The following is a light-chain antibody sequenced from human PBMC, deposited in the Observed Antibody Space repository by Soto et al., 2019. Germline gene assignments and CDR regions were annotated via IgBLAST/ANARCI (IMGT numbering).Light chain of an antibody. CDR3: QQYNSYSYT. CDR1: QSISSW. Sequence: DIQMTQSPSTLSASVGDRVTITCRASQSISSWLAWYQRKPGKAPKLLIYKASSLEGGAPSRFSGSGSGTEFTLTISSLQPDDFATYYCQQYNSYSYTFGQGTKLEIK. CDR2: KAS. J-gene: IGKJ2*01. V-gene: IGKV1-5*03.